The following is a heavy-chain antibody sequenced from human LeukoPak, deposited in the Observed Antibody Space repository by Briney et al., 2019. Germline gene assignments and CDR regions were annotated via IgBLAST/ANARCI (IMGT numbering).Heavy chain of an antibody. V-gene: IGHV4-34*01. CDR1: GGSFSGYY. CDR3: ARLTTAGASIAVAGTNAFDI. CDR2: INHSGST. D-gene: IGHD6-19*01. Sequence: SETLSPTCAVYGGSFSGYYWSWIRQPPGKGLEWIGEINHSGSTNYNPSLNSRVTISVDTSKNQFSLKLSSVTAADTAVYYCARLTTAGASIAVAGTNAFDIWGQGTMVTVSS. J-gene: IGHJ3*02.